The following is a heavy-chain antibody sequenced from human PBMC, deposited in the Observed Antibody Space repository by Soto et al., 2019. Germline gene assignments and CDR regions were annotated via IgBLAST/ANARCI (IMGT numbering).Heavy chain of an antibody. CDR3: AKDETVLKWVGQAFDI. J-gene: IGHJ3*02. CDR2: ISGSGGST. Sequence: GGSLRLSCAASGFTFSSYAMSWVRQAPGKGLEWVSAISGSGGSTYYADSVKGRFTISRDNSKNTLYLQMNSLRAEDTAVYYCAKDETVLKWVGQAFDIWGQGTMVTVSS. CDR1: GFTFSSYA. V-gene: IGHV3-23*01. D-gene: IGHD2-15*01.